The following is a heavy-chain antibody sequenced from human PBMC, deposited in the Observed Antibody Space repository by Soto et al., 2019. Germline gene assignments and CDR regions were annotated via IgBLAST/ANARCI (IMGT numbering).Heavy chain of an antibody. CDR2: IIPIFGTA. Sequence: GASVKVSCKASGGTFSSYAISWVRQAPGQGLEWMGGIIPIFGTANYAQKFQGRVTITADKSTSTAYMELRSLRSDDTAVYYCAREYYDSSGYGYYFDYWGQGTLVTVSS. V-gene: IGHV1-69*06. CDR3: AREYYDSSGYGYYFDY. D-gene: IGHD3-22*01. CDR1: GGTFSSYA. J-gene: IGHJ4*02.